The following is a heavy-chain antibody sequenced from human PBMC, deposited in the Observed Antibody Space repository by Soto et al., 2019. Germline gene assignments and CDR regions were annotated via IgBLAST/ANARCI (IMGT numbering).Heavy chain of an antibody. CDR3: ARVTVVWRLFSS. D-gene: IGHD2-8*02. V-gene: IGHV4-34*01. CDR1: GVSFSGYY. J-gene: IGHJ5*02. CDR2: INHSGGT. Sequence: SETLSLTCAVQGVSFSGYYWSWIRQPPGKGLEWIGEINHSGGTNYNPSLKSRVTISLGTSKNQFSLNLTSVTAADTAVYYCARVTVVWRLFSSWGQGSLVTVSS.